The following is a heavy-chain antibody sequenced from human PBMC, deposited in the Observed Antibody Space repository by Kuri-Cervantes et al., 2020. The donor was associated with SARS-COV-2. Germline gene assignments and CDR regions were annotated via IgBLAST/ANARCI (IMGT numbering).Heavy chain of an antibody. D-gene: IGHD3-10*01. CDR2: ISGGGGRT. CDR1: GFTFSSYA. Sequence: GGSLRLSCAASGFTFSSYAMSWARQAPGKGLEWVSSISGGGGRTYYADSVKGRFTISRDNSKNTLYLQMNSLRAEDTAVYYCASGSGSYYSGFDYWGQGTLVTVSS. CDR3: ASGSGSYYSGFDY. V-gene: IGHV3-23*01. J-gene: IGHJ4*02.